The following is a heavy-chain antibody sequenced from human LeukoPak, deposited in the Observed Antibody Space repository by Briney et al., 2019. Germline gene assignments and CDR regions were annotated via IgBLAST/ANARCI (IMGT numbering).Heavy chain of an antibody. CDR1: GFTVSCNY. CDR3: AKLLTSETDY. Sequence: GGSLRLSCAASGFTVSCNYVSWVRQAPGKGLEWVSAISGSGGDIYYADSVRGRFTLSRDNSKNTLYLQMNYLRAEDTAVYYCAKLLTSETDYWGQGTLVTVSS. D-gene: IGHD2-15*01. V-gene: IGHV3-23*01. CDR2: ISGSGGDI. J-gene: IGHJ4*02.